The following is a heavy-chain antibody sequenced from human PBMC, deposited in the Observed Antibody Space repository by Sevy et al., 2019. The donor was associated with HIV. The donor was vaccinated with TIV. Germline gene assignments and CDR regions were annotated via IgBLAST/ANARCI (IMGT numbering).Heavy chain of an antibody. CDR2: INHSGST. J-gene: IGHJ5*02. V-gene: IGHV4-34*01. D-gene: IGHD2-15*01. CDR3: ARGSGAPLRYCSGGSCYGGTNWFDP. Sequence: SETLSLTCAVYGGSFSGYYWSWIRQPPGKGLECIGEINHSGSTNYNPSLKSRVTISVDTSKNQFSLKLSSVTAADTAVYYCARGSGAPLRYCSGGSCYGGTNWFDPWGQGTLVTVSS. CDR1: GGSFSGYY.